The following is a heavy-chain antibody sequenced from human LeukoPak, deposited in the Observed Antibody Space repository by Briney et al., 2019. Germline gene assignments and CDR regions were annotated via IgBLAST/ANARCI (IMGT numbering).Heavy chain of an antibody. V-gene: IGHV4-39*01. CDR2: IFYSGST. D-gene: IGHD1-26*01. CDR3: AIPGSIVGASFQR. CDR1: GGSISSSSYY. Sequence: SETLSLTCSVSGGSISSSSYYWGWIRQPPGKGLEWIGSIFYSGSTYYNPSLKSRVTISVDTSKNQFSLKLSCAAGAAAAVYYCAIPGSIVGASFQRWGQGTLVTVSS. J-gene: IGHJ1*01.